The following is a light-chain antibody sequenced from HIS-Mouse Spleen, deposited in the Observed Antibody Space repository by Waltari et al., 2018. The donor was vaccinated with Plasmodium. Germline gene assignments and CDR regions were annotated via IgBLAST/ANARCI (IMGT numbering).Light chain of an antibody. CDR2: GAS. CDR1: QRGSRN. J-gene: IGKJ3*01. V-gene: IGKV3-15*01. CDR3: QQYNNWSFT. Sequence: EIVMTQSPATLSVSPGERATLSCRASQRGSRNLAWYQQKPAQAPRLLIYGASTRATGIPARFSGSGSGTEVTLTISSLQSEDFAVYYCQQYNNWSFTFGPGTRVDIK.